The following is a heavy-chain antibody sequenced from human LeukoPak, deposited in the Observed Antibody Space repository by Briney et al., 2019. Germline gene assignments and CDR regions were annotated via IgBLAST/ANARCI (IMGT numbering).Heavy chain of an antibody. V-gene: IGHV4-61*01. D-gene: IGHD4-23*01. CDR2: MSNSGHT. CDR1: GGSISGGNYY. CDR3: ARNLYGGNLNYFDY. J-gene: IGHJ4*02. Sequence: PSETLSLTCTVSGGSISGGNYYWSWIRQPPGKGLEWIGFMSNSGHTDSNPSLKSRVTISVDTSKNQFSLKLNSVTAADTAVYYCARNLYGGNLNYFDYWGQGTLVTVSS.